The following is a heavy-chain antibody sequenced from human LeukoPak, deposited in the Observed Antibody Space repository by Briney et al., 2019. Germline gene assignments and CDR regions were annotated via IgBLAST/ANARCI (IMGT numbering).Heavy chain of an antibody. D-gene: IGHD2-15*01. CDR2: ITSNGDNT. Sequence: GGSLRLSCAASGFTFSTYAMHWVRQAPGKGLEYVSSITSNGDNTFYANSVKGRYTISRDNSKNTLYLQMGSLRAEDMAVYYCARDRSGSGDYWGQGTLVTVSS. CDR1: GFTFSTYA. V-gene: IGHV3-64*01. CDR3: ARDRSGSGDY. J-gene: IGHJ4*02.